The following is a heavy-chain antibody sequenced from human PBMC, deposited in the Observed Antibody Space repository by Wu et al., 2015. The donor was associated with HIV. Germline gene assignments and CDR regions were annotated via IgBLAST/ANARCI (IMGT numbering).Heavy chain of an antibody. CDR3: ARGDIVVVPAAMLGWFDP. V-gene: IGHV1-69*05. D-gene: IGHD2-2*01. J-gene: IGHJ5*02. CDR1: GGTFSSYA. CDR2: IIPIFGTA. Sequence: QVQLVQSGAEVKKPGSSVKVSCKASGGTFSSYAISWVRQAPGQGLEWMGGIIPIFGTANYAQKFQGRVTMTRDTSISTAYMELSRLRSDDTAVYYCARGDIVVVPAAMLGWFDPWGQGTLVTVSS.